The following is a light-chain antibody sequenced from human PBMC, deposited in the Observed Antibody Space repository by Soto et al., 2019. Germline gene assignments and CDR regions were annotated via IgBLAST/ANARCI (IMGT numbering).Light chain of an antibody. Sequence: DIQMPQSPSSLSASVGDRVTITCRASQSTSSFLNWYQQKPGKAPELLIYAASSLQSGVPSRFSGSGSGTDFALTINSLQPEDFATYYCQQSYSIPITFGQGKRLEIK. CDR1: QSTSSF. CDR2: AAS. J-gene: IGKJ5*01. CDR3: QQSYSIPIT. V-gene: IGKV1-39*01.